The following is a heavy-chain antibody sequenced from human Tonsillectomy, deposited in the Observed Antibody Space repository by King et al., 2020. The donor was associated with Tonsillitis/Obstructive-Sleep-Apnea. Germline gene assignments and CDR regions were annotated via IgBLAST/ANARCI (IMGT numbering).Heavy chain of an antibody. CDR2: ISNSGSII. CDR3: ARXXXTTGYXYDAXDI. J-gene: IGHJ3*02. Sequence: VQLVESGGGLVQPGGSLRLSCAASGFTFSSYEMNWVRQAPGKGLEWVSYISNSGSIIHYADSVKGRFTISRDNAKNSLYLQMNSLRAEDTAVYYCARXXXTTGYXYDAXDIWGXGTLVTVSS. D-gene: IGHD3-22*01. V-gene: IGHV3-48*03. CDR1: GFTFSSYE.